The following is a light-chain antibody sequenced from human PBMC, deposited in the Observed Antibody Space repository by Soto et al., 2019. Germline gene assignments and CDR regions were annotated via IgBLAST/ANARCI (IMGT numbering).Light chain of an antibody. Sequence: QSVLTQPRSVSGSPGQSVTISCTGTSSDVGGYNYVSWYQQHPGKAPKVMIYDVSKRPSGVPDRFSGSKSGNTASLTISGLQAEDEADYYCCSYAGSTRVFGTGTKVTVL. CDR1: SSDVGGYNY. CDR3: CSYAGSTRV. J-gene: IGLJ1*01. V-gene: IGLV2-11*01. CDR2: DVS.